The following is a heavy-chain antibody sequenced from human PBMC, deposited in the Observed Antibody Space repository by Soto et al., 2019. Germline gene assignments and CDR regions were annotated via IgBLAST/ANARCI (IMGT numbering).Heavy chain of an antibody. V-gene: IGHV1-3*01. D-gene: IGHD4-17*01. CDR3: ARGDDYEWYFDL. CDR2: INAGNGNT. CDR1: GYTFTSYA. J-gene: IGHJ2*01. Sequence: QVQLVQSGAEVKKPGASVKFSCKASGYTFTSYAMHWVRQAPGQRLEWMGWINAGNGNTKYSRKFQGRVTITRDTSASTAYMELSSLRSEDTAVYYCARGDDYEWYFDLWGRGTLVTVSS.